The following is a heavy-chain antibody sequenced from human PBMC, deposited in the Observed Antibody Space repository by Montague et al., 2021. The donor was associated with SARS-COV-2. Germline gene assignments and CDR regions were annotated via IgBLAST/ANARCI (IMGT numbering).Heavy chain of an antibody. V-gene: IGHV4-34*01. J-gene: IGHJ4*02. Sequence: SETLSLTCAVYGGSFSGYYWTWIRQSPGKGLEWIAETNQSGTTNYKFNPSLRSRVTISVDTSKSQFSLKLSSVTAADTGVYYCARWDPQTLTLIGLRGKSASDYWGQGTLVTVSS. CDR2: TNQSGTT. CDR1: GGSFSGYY. CDR3: ARWDPQTLTLIGLRGKSASDY. D-gene: IGHD4-23*01.